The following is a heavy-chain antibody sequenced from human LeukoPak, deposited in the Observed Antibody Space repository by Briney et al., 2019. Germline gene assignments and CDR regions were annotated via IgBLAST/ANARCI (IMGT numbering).Heavy chain of an antibody. CDR3: ARGGYYDSNGYYQHQN. CDR2: VSGDGGTT. V-gene: IGHV3-23*01. J-gene: IGHJ4*02. CDR1: GFRSRSYA. Sequence: GGSLRLSCVTPGFRSRSYARTFVRQAPGTGLEWVSSVSGDGGTTRDADSVEGRFTISRDNSKNTLYLQMNSLRAEDTAVYYCARGGYYDSNGYYQHQNWGQGTLVTVSS. D-gene: IGHD3-22*01.